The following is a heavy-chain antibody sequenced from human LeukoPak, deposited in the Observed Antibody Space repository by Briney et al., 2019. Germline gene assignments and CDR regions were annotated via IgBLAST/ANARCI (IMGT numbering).Heavy chain of an antibody. Sequence: GGSLRLSCAASGFIVSDHYMDWDRQAPGKGLEWVGRTRNKPNSYTTEYAASVKGRFTISRDNAKNSLYLQMNSLRAEDTAVYYCARPGHYYGMDVWGQGTTVTVSS. V-gene: IGHV3-72*01. CDR1: GFIVSDHY. D-gene: IGHD3-10*01. J-gene: IGHJ6*02. CDR3: ARPGHYYGMDV. CDR2: TRNKPNSYTT.